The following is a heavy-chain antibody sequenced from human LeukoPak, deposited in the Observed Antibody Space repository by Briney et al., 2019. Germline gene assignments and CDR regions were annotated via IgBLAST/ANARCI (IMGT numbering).Heavy chain of an antibody. J-gene: IGHJ4*02. CDR2: ISGNGGST. Sequence: GGSLRLSCAASGFTFSSYAMSWVRQAPGKGLEWVSAISGNGGSTYYADSVKGRFTISRDNSKNTLYLQMNSLRAEDTAVYYCAKLPAARRGGDYWGQGTLVTVSS. V-gene: IGHV3-23*01. D-gene: IGHD6-6*01. CDR1: GFTFSSYA. CDR3: AKLPAARRGGDY.